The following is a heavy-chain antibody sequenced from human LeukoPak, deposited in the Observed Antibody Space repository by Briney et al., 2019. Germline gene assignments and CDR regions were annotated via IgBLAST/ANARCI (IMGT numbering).Heavy chain of an antibody. Sequence: GGSLRLSCAASGFTFSSYSMNWVRQAPGKGLEWVSSIISSSRYIYYADSVKGRFTISRDNAKNSLYLQMNSLRAEDTAVYYCARDGVSYYYDSSGQPLDYWGQGTLVTVSS. V-gene: IGHV3-21*01. CDR3: ARDGVSYYYDSSGQPLDY. CDR2: IISSSRYI. D-gene: IGHD3-22*01. CDR1: GFTFSSYS. J-gene: IGHJ4*02.